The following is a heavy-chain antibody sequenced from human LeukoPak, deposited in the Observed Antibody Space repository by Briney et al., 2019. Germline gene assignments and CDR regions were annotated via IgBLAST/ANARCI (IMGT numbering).Heavy chain of an antibody. J-gene: IGHJ4*02. Sequence: GGSLRLSCTASGFTFTTYWMSWVRHPPGRGLEWVANIKQDGTEKYYVDSVKGRFTISRDNSKNTLYLQMNSLRAEDTAVYYCAELTRSLYWGQGTLVTVSS. V-gene: IGHV3-7*01. CDR1: GFTFTTYW. CDR2: IKQDGTEK. CDR3: AELTRSLY. D-gene: IGHD3-10*01.